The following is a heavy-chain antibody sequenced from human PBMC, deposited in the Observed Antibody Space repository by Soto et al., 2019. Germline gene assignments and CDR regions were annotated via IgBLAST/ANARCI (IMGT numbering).Heavy chain of an antibody. CDR1: GFSLSTSGVG. CDR3: AHVYGGYDNCDY. J-gene: IGHJ4*02. V-gene: IGHV2-5*02. D-gene: IGHD5-12*01. Sequence: QITLKESGPTLVKPTQTLTLTCTFSGFSLSTSGVGVGWIRQPPGTALEGLALIYWADDKRYSPSLKSRLTITKDTSKNQVVLTMTNMDPVDTATYYCAHVYGGYDNCDYWGQGTLVTVSS. CDR2: IYWADDK.